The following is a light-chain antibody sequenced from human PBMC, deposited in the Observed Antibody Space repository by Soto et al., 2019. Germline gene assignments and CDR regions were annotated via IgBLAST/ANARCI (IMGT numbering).Light chain of an antibody. J-gene: IGKJ5*01. CDR1: QSIGTS. CDR3: QQSDYSPMYT. Sequence: DIQMTQSPSSLSASVGDRITITCRASQSIGTSLNWYQHRPGEAPKLLIYAASSLQSGVPSRFSGTGSGTDFTLTISSLQPEDFATYYCQQSDYSPMYTFGQGTRLEIK. V-gene: IGKV1-39*01. CDR2: AAS.